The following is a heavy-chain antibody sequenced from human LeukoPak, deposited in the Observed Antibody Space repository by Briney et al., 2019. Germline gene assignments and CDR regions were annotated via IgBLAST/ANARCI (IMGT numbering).Heavy chain of an antibody. J-gene: IGHJ6*02. D-gene: IGHD2-8*01. CDR1: GYTFTSYD. V-gene: IGHV1-8*01. Sequence: ASVKVSCKASGYTFTSYDINWVRQATGQGLEWMGWMNPNSGNTGYAQKLQGRVTMTTDTSTSTAYMELRSLRSDDTAVYYCARVPVWLVWGQGTTVTVSS. CDR3: ARVPVWLV. CDR2: MNPNSGNT.